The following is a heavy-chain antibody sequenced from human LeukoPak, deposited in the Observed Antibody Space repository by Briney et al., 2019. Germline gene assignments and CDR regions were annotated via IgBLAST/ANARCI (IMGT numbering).Heavy chain of an antibody. J-gene: IGHJ3*02. D-gene: IGHD3-16*01. V-gene: IGHV3-11*03. CDR2: ISSSSTYT. CDR3: ARQSAGGDDI. CDR1: GFTFSDYY. Sequence: VGSLRLSCAASGFTFSDYYMSWIRQAPGKGLEWVSYISSSSTYTNYADSVKGRFTISRDNAKNTLYLQMNSLRVEDTAMYYCARQSAGGDDIWGQGTLATVSS.